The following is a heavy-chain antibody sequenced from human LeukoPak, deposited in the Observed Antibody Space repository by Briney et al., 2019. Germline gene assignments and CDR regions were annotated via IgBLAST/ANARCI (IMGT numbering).Heavy chain of an antibody. V-gene: IGHV3-23*01. CDR3: AKHKGPYNYDLSPFDY. CDR2: IHGGNT. D-gene: IGHD5-18*01. Sequence: GGSLRLSCAASGFTFSSYWMSWVRQAPGKGLEWVSTIHGGNTFYADSVKGRFTISRDNSKNTLYLQMTGLRAEDTAVYYCAKHKGPYNYDLSPFDYWGQGTLVTVSS. CDR1: GFTFSSYW. J-gene: IGHJ4*02.